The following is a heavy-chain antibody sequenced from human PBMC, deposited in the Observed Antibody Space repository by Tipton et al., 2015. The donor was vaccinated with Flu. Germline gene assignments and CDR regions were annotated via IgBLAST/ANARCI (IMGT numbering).Heavy chain of an antibody. V-gene: IGHV4-38-2*01. Sequence: TLSLTCGVSGDSIRNDYFWGWIRQPPGKGLEWIATIHRSGSTKYNPSLKSRVTISVDTSKNRFSLEMRSVTAADMAVCYCARRDFSNYVSDPKNWFDRWGQGILVTVSS. D-gene: IGHD3-16*01. CDR3: ARRDFSNYVSDPKNWFDR. CDR2: IHRSGST. J-gene: IGHJ5*02. CDR1: GDSIRNDYF.